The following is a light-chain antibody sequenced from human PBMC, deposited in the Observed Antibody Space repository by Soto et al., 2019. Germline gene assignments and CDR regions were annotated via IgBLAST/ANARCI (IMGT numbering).Light chain of an antibody. CDR2: GAS. V-gene: IGKV3-20*01. J-gene: IGKJ1*01. CDR1: QSVSSGY. CDR3: QHYGNSPT. Sequence: PCDGATLSCRASQSVSSGYLAWYQQKPGQAPRLLIYGASRRAGGIPDRFSGSGSGTDFTLSISRLEPEDFAVYWCQHYGNSPTFGQGTRVQIK.